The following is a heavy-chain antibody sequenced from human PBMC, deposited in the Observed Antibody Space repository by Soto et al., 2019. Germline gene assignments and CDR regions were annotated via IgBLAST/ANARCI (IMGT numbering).Heavy chain of an antibody. CDR3: ARVRYCSGGTCYIPFDY. J-gene: IGHJ4*02. CDR1: EDSVSSNSAA. D-gene: IGHD2-15*01. CDR2: TYYRSKWYN. V-gene: IGHV6-1*01. Sequence: SQTLSLTCAISEDSVSSNSAAWNWIRLFTSRDLEWLGRTYYRSKWYNDYAVSVKSRITINPDTSKNHFSLQLNSVTPEDTAVYYCARVRYCSGGTCYIPFDYWGQGTPVTVPQ.